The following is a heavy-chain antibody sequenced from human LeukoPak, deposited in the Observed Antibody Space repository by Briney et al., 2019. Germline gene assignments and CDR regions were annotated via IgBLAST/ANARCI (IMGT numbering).Heavy chain of an antibody. D-gene: IGHD5-18*01. CDR2: IYYSGST. Sequence: SETLSLTCTVSGGSISSYYWSWIRQPPGKGLEWIGYIYYSGSTNYNPSLKSRVTISVDTSKNQFSLKLSSVTAADTAVYYCASPKRGYSYYFDYWGQGTLVTVSS. CDR3: ASPKRGYSYYFDY. V-gene: IGHV4-59*12. J-gene: IGHJ4*02. CDR1: GGSISSYY.